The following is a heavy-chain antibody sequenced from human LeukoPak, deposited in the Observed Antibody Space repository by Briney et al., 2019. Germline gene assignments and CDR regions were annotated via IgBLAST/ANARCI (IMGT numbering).Heavy chain of an antibody. V-gene: IGHV3-30*04. CDR1: GFTFSSYA. CDR2: ISYDGTNK. Sequence: PGGSLRLSCAASGFTFSSYAMHWVRQAPGKGLEWVALISYDGTNKYYADSVKGRFTISRDNSKNTLYLQMNSLRAEDTAVYYCARDTMSSGWAYYYYYYYMDVWGKGTTVTVSS. J-gene: IGHJ6*03. CDR3: ARDTMSSGWAYYYYYYYMDV. D-gene: IGHD6-19*01.